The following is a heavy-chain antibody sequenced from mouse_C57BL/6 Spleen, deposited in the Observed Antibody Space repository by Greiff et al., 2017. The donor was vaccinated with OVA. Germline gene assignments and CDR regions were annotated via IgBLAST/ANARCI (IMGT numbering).Heavy chain of an antibody. CDR2: INPNNGGT. CDR1: GYTFTDYY. CDR3: ARTGLLLRRYFDV. V-gene: IGHV1-26*01. Sequence: VQLQQSGPELVKPGASVKISCKASGYTFTDYYMNWVKQSHGKSLEWIGDINPNNGGTSYNQKFKGKATLTVDKSSSTAYMELRSLTSEDSAVYYCARTGLLLRRYFDVWGTGTTVTVSS. D-gene: IGHD1-1*01. J-gene: IGHJ1*03.